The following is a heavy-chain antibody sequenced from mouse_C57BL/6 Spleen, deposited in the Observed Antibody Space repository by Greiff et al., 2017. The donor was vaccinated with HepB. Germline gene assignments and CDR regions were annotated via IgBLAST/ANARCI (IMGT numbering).Heavy chain of an antibody. D-gene: IGHD1-1*01. J-gene: IGHJ4*01. CDR3: ARRRFIYVDAMDD. Sequence: QVQLQQSGAELVRPGASVKLSCKASGYTFTDYYINWVKQRPGQGLEWIARIYPGSGNTYYNEKFKGKATLTAEKSSSTAYMQLSSLTSDDSAVYNYARRRFIYVDAMDDWGQRASVTVSS. V-gene: IGHV1-76*01. CDR1: GYTFTDYY. CDR2: IYPGSGNT.